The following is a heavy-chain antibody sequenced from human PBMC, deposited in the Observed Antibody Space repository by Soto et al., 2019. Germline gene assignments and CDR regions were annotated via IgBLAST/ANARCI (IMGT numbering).Heavy chain of an antibody. J-gene: IGHJ6*02. D-gene: IGHD6-13*01. CDR3: ARDLRAAGRPGMDV. V-gene: IGHV1-69*13. CDR2: IIPIVGTG. CDR1: GGSFSSYA. Sequence: SVKVSCKASGGSFSSYAISWVRQAPGQGLEWMGGIIPIVGTGNYAQNFQGRVTITADESTSTAYMELSSLRSEDTAMYYCARDLRAAGRPGMDVWGQGTTVTVSS.